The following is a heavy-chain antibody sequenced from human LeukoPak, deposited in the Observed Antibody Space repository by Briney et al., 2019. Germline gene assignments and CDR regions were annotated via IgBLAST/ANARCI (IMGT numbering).Heavy chain of an antibody. CDR2: INPSGGST. J-gene: IGHJ5*02. CDR1: GYTFTSYY. V-gene: IGHV1-46*01. D-gene: IGHD6-19*01. Sequence: ASVKVSCKASGYTFTSYYMHWVRLAPGQGFEWMGTINPSGGSTRYAQKFQGRVTMTRDMSTSTVYMELSSLRSEDTAVYYCARDDPLDKISSGWGPWGQGTLVTVSS. CDR3: ARDDPLDKISSGWGP.